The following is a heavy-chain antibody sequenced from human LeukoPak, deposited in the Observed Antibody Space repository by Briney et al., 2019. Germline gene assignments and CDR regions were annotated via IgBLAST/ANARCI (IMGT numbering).Heavy chain of an antibody. CDR3: ARGPLTIFGVVIAYYFDY. Sequence: ASVKVSCKASGYTFTGYYMHWVRQAPGQGLEWMGWINPNSGGTNYAQKFQGRVTMTRDTSISTAYMELSRLRSDDTAVYYCARGPLTIFGVVIAYYFDYWGQGTLVTVSS. CDR1: GYTFTGYY. V-gene: IGHV1-2*02. J-gene: IGHJ4*02. D-gene: IGHD3-3*01. CDR2: INPNSGGT.